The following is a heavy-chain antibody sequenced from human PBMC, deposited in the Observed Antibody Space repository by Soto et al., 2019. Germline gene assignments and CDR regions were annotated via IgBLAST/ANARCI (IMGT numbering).Heavy chain of an antibody. V-gene: IGHV4-59*01. CDR3: ARVTMVRTNVREYYYYYYMDV. J-gene: IGHJ6*03. CDR1: GGSISSYY. Sequence: ASETLSLTCTVSGGSISSYYWSWIRQPPGKGLEWIGYIYYSGSTNYNPSLKSRVTISVDTSKNQFSLKLSSVTAADTAVYYCARVTMVRTNVREYYYYYYMDVWGKGTTVTVSS. D-gene: IGHD3-10*01. CDR2: IYYSGST.